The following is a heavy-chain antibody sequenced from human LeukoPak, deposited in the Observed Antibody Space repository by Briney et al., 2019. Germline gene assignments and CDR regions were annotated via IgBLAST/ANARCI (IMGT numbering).Heavy chain of an antibody. CDR2: INPSGGRT. CDR1: GYTFTSYA. CDR3: ARAVGKFLEWLLWGY. V-gene: IGHV1-46*01. D-gene: IGHD3-3*01. J-gene: IGHJ4*02. Sequence: GASVKVSCKASGYTFTSYAMNWVRQAPGQGLEWMGVINPSGGRTTYTQKFQGRVTMTRDTSISTAYMELSRLRSDDTAVYYCARAVGKFLEWLLWGYWGQGTLVTVSS.